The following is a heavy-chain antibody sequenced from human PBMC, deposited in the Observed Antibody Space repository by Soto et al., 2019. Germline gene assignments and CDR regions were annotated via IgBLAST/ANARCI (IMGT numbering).Heavy chain of an antibody. CDR2: ILGRGTT. CDR3: VRDGSTGWHFDS. J-gene: IGHJ4*02. Sequence: GGSLRLSCAASGFTSSYYAMMWVRQAPGKGLEWVAGILGRGTTYHADSVKGRFTISKDNSKSTLYLQMNSLRAEDTAVYYCVRDGSTGWHFDSWGQGTLVTVSS. D-gene: IGHD6-19*01. V-gene: IGHV3-66*01. CDR1: GFTSSYYA.